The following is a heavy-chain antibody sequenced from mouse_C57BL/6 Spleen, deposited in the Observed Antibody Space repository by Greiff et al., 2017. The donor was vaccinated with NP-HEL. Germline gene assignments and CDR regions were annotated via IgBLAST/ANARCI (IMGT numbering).Heavy chain of an antibody. V-gene: IGHV1-64*01. J-gene: IGHJ2*01. CDR3: ARSDDGSSPFDY. D-gene: IGHD2-3*01. CDR1: GYTFTSYW. CDR2: IHPKSGST. Sequence: QVHVKQSGAELVKPGASVKLSCKASGYTFTSYWMHWVKQRPGQGLEWIGMIHPKSGSTNYNEKFKSKATLTADKSSSTAYMQLSSLTSEDSAVYYCARSDDGSSPFDYWGQGTTLTVSS.